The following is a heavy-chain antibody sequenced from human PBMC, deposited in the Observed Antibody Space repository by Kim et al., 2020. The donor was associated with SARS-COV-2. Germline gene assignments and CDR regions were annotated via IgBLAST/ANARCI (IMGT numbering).Heavy chain of an antibody. CDR1: GYTFTSYA. J-gene: IGHJ6*02. V-gene: IGHV1-3*01. D-gene: IGHD6-13*01. CDR3: ASSSWHSYYYYYGMDV. CDR2: INAGNGNT. Sequence: ASVKVSCKASGYTFTSYAMHWVRQAPGQRLEWMGWINAGNGNTKYSQKFQGRVTITRDTSASTAYMELSSLRSEDTAVYYCASSSWHSYYYYYGMDVWGQGTTVTVSS.